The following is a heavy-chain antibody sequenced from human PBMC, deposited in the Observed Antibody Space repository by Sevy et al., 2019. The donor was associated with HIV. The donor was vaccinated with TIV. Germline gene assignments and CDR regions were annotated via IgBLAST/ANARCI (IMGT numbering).Heavy chain of an antibody. CDR3: TKGIVGATWDWFDP. CDR2: IKSRHDGGTT. CDR1: GFALSNYY. J-gene: IGHJ5*02. D-gene: IGHD1-26*01. Sequence: GGSLRLSCAASGFALSNYYAMHWVRQAPGKGLEWVGRIKSRHDGGTTDYAVPVKGRFIISRDDSTKMLYLQMRSLRTEDTGVYYCTKGIVGATWDWFDPWGQGTLVTVSS. V-gene: IGHV3-15*01.